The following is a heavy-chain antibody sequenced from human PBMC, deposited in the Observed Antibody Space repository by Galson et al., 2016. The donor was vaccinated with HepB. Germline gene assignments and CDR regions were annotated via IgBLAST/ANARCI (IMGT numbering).Heavy chain of an antibody. CDR1: GDSVSSNSAG. CDR3: ERRYQRGRGVGW. CDR2: TFYRSNWQN. D-gene: IGHD2-2*01. Sequence: CAISGDSVSSNSAGWNWIRQSPSTGLEWLGRTFYRSNWQNDYAESVKSRITITPDTSKNQFSLHLNSVTPEATAGYYCERRYQRGRGVGWWGQGTLVTVSS. V-gene: IGHV6-1*01. J-gene: IGHJ4*02.